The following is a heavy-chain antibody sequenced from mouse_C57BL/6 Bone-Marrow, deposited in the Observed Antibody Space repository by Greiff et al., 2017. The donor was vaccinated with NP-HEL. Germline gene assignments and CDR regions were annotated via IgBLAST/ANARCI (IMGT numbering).Heavy chain of an antibody. V-gene: IGHV1-5*01. CDR2: IYPGNSDT. Sequence: EVQLQQSGTVLARPGASVKMSCKTSGYTFTSYWMHWVKQRPGQGLEWIGAIYPGNSDTSYNQKFKGKAKLTAVTSASTAYMERSSLTNEDSAVYYCTRSTTTVVRYFDVWGTGTTVTVSS. J-gene: IGHJ1*03. CDR1: GYTFTSYW. CDR3: TRSTTTVVRYFDV. D-gene: IGHD1-1*01.